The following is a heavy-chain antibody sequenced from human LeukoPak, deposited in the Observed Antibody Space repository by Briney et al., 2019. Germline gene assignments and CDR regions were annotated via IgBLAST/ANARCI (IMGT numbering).Heavy chain of an antibody. CDR2: ITASGGSGGIT. D-gene: IGHD4-23*01. Sequence: GGSLRLSCAASGFTFSSYAMSWVRQAPGKGLEWVSSITASGGSGGITYYADSVKGRFTISRDNSKNTLYMQIISLRAEDTAIYYCAKSGLPTVVTPGRGIHYFDYWGQGTLVTVSS. J-gene: IGHJ4*02. CDR3: AKSGLPTVVTPGRGIHYFDY. V-gene: IGHV3-23*01. CDR1: GFTFSSYA.